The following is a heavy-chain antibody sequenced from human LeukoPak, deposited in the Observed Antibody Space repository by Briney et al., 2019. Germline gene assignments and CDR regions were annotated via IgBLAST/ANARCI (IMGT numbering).Heavy chain of an antibody. J-gene: IGHJ4*02. CDR3: ARDNYGDYVEVFDY. CDR2: IKSKTDGGTT. CDR1: GFTFSNAW. Sequence: PGGSLRLSCAASGFTFSNAWMSWVRQAPGKGLEWVGRIKSKTDGGTTDYAAPVKGRFTISRDDSKNTLYLQMNSLRDEDTAVYYCARDNYGDYVEVFDYWGQGTLVTVSS. D-gene: IGHD4-17*01. V-gene: IGHV3-15*01.